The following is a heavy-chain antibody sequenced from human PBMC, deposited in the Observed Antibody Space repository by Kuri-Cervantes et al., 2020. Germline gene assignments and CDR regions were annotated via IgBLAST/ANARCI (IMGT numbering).Heavy chain of an antibody. D-gene: IGHD5-24*01. CDR2: ISSSSSTI. V-gene: IGHV3-48*01. Sequence: GGSLRLSCAASGFTFSSYSMNWVRQAPGKGLEWVSYISSSSSTIYYADSVKGRFTISRDNSKNTLYLQMNSLRAEDTAVYYCARKDGYNSGAYSYWGQGTLVTVSS. CDR1: GFTFSSYS. CDR3: ARKDGYNSGAYSY. J-gene: IGHJ4*02.